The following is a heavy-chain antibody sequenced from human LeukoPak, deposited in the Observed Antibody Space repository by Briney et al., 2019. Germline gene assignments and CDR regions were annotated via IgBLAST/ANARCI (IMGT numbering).Heavy chain of an antibody. CDR3: ARQSGSYGVY. CDR2: MYYSGST. CDR1: DYSISSSNW. D-gene: IGHD1-26*01. Sequence: PSDTLSLTCAVSDYSISSSNWWGWIQQPPGKGLEWIGYMYYSGSTYYNPSLKSRVTMSVDTSKNQFSLKLGSVTAVDTAVYYCARQSGSYGVYWGQGTLVTVSS. J-gene: IGHJ4*02. V-gene: IGHV4-28*01.